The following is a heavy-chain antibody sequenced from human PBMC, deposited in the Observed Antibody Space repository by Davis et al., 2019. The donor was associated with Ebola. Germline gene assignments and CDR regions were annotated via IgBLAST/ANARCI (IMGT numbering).Heavy chain of an antibody. J-gene: IGHJ6*02. D-gene: IGHD2-2*01. CDR3: ARLPLPHTYCIGTSCSVYHYYGMDV. CDR1: GGSISRSSLY. V-gene: IGHV4-39*01. Sequence: SETLSLTCTVSGGSISRSSLYWGWIRQPPGEGLQWIGSMYSRGATFYNPSIRSRATISADTSENQFSLRLSSVTAADTAVYYCARLPLPHTYCIGTSCSVYHYYGMDVWGQGTTVTVSS. CDR2: MYSRGAT.